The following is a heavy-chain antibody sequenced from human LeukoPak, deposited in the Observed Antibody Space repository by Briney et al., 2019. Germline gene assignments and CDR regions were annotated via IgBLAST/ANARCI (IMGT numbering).Heavy chain of an antibody. CDR1: GFTFSSYS. Sequence: GGSLRLSCAASGFTFSSYSMNWVRQAPGKGLEWVSYISSSAITIYYADSVKGRFTISRDNAKNSLYLQMDSLRAEDTAIYYCARDLGSYSSGWYMGFDYWGQGTLVTVSS. CDR3: ARDLGSYSSGWYMGFDY. J-gene: IGHJ4*02. D-gene: IGHD6-19*01. CDR2: ISSSAITI. V-gene: IGHV3-48*01.